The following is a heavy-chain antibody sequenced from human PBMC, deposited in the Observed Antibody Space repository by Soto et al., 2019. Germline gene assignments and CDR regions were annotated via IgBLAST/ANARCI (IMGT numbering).Heavy chain of an antibody. J-gene: IGHJ6*02. CDR1: GFTFSDYY. Sequence: GGSLRLSCAASGFTFSDYYMSWIRQAPGKGLEWVSYISSSSSYTNYADSVKGRFTISRGNAKNSLYLQMNSLRAEDTAVYYCARDWWDGVGYYGMDVWGQGTTVTVSS. CDR2: ISSSSSYT. V-gene: IGHV3-11*06. D-gene: IGHD1-26*01. CDR3: ARDWWDGVGYYGMDV.